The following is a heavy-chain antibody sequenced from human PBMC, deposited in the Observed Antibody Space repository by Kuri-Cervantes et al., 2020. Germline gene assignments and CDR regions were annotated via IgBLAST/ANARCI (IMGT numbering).Heavy chain of an antibody. Sequence: GESLKISCAASGFTFSSYAMHWVRQAPGKGLEWVAVISYDGSNKYYADSVKGRFTISRDNSKNTLYLQMNSPRAEDTAVYYCAKVSLAGSTFHSLATLSGMDVWGQGTTVTVSS. CDR1: GFTFSSYA. CDR2: ISYDGSNK. V-gene: IGHV3-30-3*01. D-gene: IGHD1-14*01. J-gene: IGHJ6*02. CDR3: AKVSLAGSTFHSLATLSGMDV.